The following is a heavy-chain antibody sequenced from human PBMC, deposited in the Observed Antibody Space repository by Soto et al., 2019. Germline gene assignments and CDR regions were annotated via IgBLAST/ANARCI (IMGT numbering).Heavy chain of an antibody. Sequence: SETLSLTCSVSGGSVSNKTYYWSWIRQHPGKRLEWIGYVYYSGTTNYNPSLKSRVTISLDLSKNQFSLRLSSVTTADTALYYCARTTAVPNTLRSRYFFDYWGQGTLVTVSS. D-gene: IGHD4-17*01. CDR1: GGSVSNKTYY. CDR3: ARTTAVPNTLRSRYFFDY. J-gene: IGHJ4*02. CDR2: VYYSGTT. V-gene: IGHV4-61*01.